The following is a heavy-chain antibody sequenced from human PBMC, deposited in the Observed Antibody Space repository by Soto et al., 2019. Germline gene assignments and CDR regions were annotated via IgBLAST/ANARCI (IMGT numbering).Heavy chain of an antibody. CDR1: GFSFSSYA. J-gene: IGHJ4*02. D-gene: IGHD5-12*01. V-gene: IGHV3-23*01. Sequence: EVQLLEFGGDLVQPGGSLRLSCAASGFSFSSYAMVWVRQAPGKGLEWVSVISGRGGSSYFADSVKGRFTISRDNSKNVLSLEMNSLRVEDTAKYFCAKGSIEYSASIDYWGQGTLVLVSS. CDR2: ISGRGGSS. CDR3: AKGSIEYSASIDY.